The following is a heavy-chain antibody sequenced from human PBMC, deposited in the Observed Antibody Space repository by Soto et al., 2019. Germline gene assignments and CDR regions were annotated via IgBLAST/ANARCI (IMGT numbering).Heavy chain of an antibody. CDR3: ARALRTGFLEWFGAFDI. Sequence: GGSLRLSCAASGFTFSDYYMSWIRQAPGKGLEWVSYISSSGSTIYYADSVKGRFTISRDNAKNSLYLQMNSLRAEDTAVYYCARALRTGFLEWFGAFDIWGQGTMVTVSS. CDR1: GFTFSDYY. J-gene: IGHJ3*02. V-gene: IGHV3-11*01. D-gene: IGHD3-3*01. CDR2: ISSSGSTI.